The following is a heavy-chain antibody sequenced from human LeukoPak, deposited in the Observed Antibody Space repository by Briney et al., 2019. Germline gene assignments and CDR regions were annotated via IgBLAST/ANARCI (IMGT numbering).Heavy chain of an antibody. CDR3: ARSRSITIFGVDQYYFDY. J-gene: IGHJ4*02. V-gene: IGHV4-59*01. CDR2: IYYSGST. CDR1: GGSISSYY. Sequence: SETLSLTCTVSGGSISSYYWSWVRQSPGKGLEWIGYIYYSGSTNYNPSLKSRVTISVDTSKNQFSLKLSSVTAADTAVYYCARSRSITIFGVDQYYFDYWGQGTLVTVSS. D-gene: IGHD3-3*01.